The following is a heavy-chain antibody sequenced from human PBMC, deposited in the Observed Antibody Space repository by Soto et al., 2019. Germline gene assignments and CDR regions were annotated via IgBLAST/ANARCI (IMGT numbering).Heavy chain of an antibody. CDR2: VYTGGST. J-gene: IGHJ6*02. CDR1: GASISSYF. V-gene: IGHV4-4*07. D-gene: IGHD3-3*01. CDR3: ARGLPFGDVWSGQYVSYGMDV. Sequence: SETLSLTCTVSGASISSYFWNWIRQPAGKGLEWIGRVYTGGSTDNNPSLKSRVTMSIDTSKNQFSLKLTSVTAADTAVYYCARGLPFGDVWSGQYVSYGMDVWGQGTTVT.